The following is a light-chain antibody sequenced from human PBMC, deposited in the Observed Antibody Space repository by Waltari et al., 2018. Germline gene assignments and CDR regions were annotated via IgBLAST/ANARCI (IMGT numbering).Light chain of an antibody. V-gene: IGKV1-33*01. J-gene: IGKJ1*01. CDR2: DAS. CDR1: QDISNY. Sequence: DIQMTQSPSSLSASVGDRVTITCQASQDISNYLNWNQQKPGTAPKLLIYDASNLDSGVPSRFSGSGSGTDFAVTISSLQPEDIATYYCQQYDNLPWTFGQGTKVEIK. CDR3: QQYDNLPWT.